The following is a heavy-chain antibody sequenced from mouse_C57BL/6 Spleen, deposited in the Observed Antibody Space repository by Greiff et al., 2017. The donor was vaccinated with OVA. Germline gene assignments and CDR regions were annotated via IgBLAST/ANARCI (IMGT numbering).Heavy chain of an antibody. J-gene: IGHJ2*01. V-gene: IGHV5-17*01. CDR2: ISSGSSTI. Sequence: EVKVVESGGGLVKPGGSLKLSCAASGFTFSDYGMHWVRQAPEKGLEWVAYISSGSSTIYYADTVKGRFTIARDNAKNTLFLQMTSLRSEDTAMYYCAREEDDYDCFDYWGQGTTLTVSS. D-gene: IGHD2-4*01. CDR1: GFTFSDYG. CDR3: AREEDDYDCFDY.